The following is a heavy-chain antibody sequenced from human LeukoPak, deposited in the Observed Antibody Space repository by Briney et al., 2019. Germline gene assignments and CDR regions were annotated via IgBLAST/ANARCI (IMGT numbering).Heavy chain of an antibody. D-gene: IGHD3-22*01. Sequence: GGSLRLSCTVSGFTLSSYEMSWIRQAPGKGLVWVSRINSDGINTSYADSVKGRFTISRDNAMNTLNLQMNSLRAEDTAVYYCARDLGQYYDTSDNWFDPWGQGTLVTVSS. J-gene: IGHJ5*02. CDR3: ARDLGQYYDTSDNWFDP. V-gene: IGHV3-74*01. CDR1: GFTLSSYE. CDR2: INSDGINT.